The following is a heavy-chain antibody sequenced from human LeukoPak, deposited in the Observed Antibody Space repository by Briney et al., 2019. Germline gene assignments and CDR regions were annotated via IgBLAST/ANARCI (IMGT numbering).Heavy chain of an antibody. V-gene: IGHV4-30-4*08. J-gene: IGHJ4*02. CDR1: GGSISSGDYY. D-gene: IGHD3-3*01. Sequence: SETLSLTCTVSGGSISSGDYYWSWIRQPPGKGLEWIGYIYYSGSTYYNPSLKSRVTMSVDTSKNQFSLKLSSVTAPDTAVYYCARSWARDISGYYYDFSHWGQGTLVTVSS. CDR3: ARSWARDISGYYYDFSH. CDR2: IYYSGST.